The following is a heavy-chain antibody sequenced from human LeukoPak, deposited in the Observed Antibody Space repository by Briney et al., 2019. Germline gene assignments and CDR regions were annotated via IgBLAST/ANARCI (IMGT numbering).Heavy chain of an antibody. CDR1: GFTFRSYW. J-gene: IGHJ4*02. D-gene: IGHD5-12*01. CDR3: ARVGYSGWNLEY. V-gene: IGHV3-7*01. CDR2: INQGGSVK. Sequence: GGSLRLSCAASGFTFRSYWMSWVRQAPGQGLEWVANINQGGSVKYYVDSVKGRFTISRDDAKNSLYVRMNSLRDEDTAVYYCARVGYSGWNLEYWGQGTLVTVSS.